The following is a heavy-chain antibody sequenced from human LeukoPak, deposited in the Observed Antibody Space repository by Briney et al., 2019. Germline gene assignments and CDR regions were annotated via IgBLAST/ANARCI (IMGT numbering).Heavy chain of an antibody. V-gene: IGHV3-66*01. D-gene: IGHD2-8*01. CDR2: IYSGGST. J-gene: IGHJ4*02. Sequence: PGGSLRLSCAAYGLTISGNYMSWVRQAPGKGLEWVSVIYSGGSTYYSDSVKGRFTISRDSSKNTLYLQMNSLRAEDTAVYYCARGEYCTNGVCQDYYFDYWGQGTLVTVSS. CDR1: GLTISGNY. CDR3: ARGEYCTNGVCQDYYFDY.